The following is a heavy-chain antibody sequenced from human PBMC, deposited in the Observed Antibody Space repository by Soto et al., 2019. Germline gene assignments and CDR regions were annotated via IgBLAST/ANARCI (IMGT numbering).Heavy chain of an antibody. Sequence: QVQLVQSGAEVKKPGSSVKVSCKASGGTFSSYAISWVRQAPGQGLEWMGGIIPIFGTANYAQKFQGRVTITADASTSTAYMELSSLRSEDTAVYYCAREARIAAADPEGTYFDYWGQGTLVTVSS. CDR1: GGTFSSYA. CDR2: IIPIFGTA. D-gene: IGHD6-13*01. CDR3: AREARIAAADPEGTYFDY. J-gene: IGHJ4*02. V-gene: IGHV1-69*01.